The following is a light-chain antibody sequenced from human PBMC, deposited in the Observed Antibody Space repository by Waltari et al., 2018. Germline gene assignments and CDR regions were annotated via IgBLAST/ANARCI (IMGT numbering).Light chain of an antibody. Sequence: IHMTQSPSALSASVGDRVTITCRASQRINTWMAWYQQRPGKAPKVLIYDVSTLESGVPSRFSGSGSGTEFTLAINNLQPEDFATYYCQQYYRYYTFGQGTKLEIK. CDR3: QQYYRYYT. J-gene: IGKJ2*01. CDR1: QRINTW. V-gene: IGKV1-5*01. CDR2: DVS.